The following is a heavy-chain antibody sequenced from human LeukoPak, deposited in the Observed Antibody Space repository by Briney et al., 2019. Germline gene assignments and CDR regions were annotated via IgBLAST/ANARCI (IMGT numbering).Heavy chain of an antibody. J-gene: IGHJ1*01. V-gene: IGHV3-48*01. Sequence: PGGSLRLSCAASGFTFSSYSMNWVRQAPGKGLEWVSYISSSSSTIYYADSVKGRFTISRDNVKNSLYLQMNSLRAEDTAVYYCARDGDSSGYYPYAEYFQHWGQGTLVTVSS. D-gene: IGHD3-22*01. CDR3: ARDGDSSGYYPYAEYFQH. CDR1: GFTFSSYS. CDR2: ISSSSSTI.